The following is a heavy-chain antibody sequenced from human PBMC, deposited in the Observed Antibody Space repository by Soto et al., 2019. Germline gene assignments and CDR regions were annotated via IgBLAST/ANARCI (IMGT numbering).Heavy chain of an antibody. CDR1: GDSVSSTGAA. D-gene: IGHD3-22*01. Sequence: SHTLSLTCAISGDSVSSTGAAWNLIRQSPSRGLEWLGRTYYRSKWYNDYAVSVKSRITINPDTSKHQFSLQLNSVTPEDTAVYYCARGHYYDSSGYYFGSWGEGTLVTVSS. V-gene: IGHV6-1*01. CDR3: ARGHYYDSSGYYFGS. CDR2: TYYRSKWYN. J-gene: IGHJ4*02.